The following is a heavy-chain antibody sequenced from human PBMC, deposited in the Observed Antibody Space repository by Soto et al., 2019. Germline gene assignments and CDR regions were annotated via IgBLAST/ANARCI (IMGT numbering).Heavy chain of an antibody. Sequence: EVQVLESGGGLVQPGGSLRLSSAATGFTFSDFAMSWVRQAPGKGLEWVSRIYGGGNGPHYADSVKGRVTISRDTSKNTLYLQMNSLRAEDTAVYYCAKMEGMDPWAYSFDFWGQGTLVTVSS. V-gene: IGHV3-23*01. CDR2: IYGGGNGP. CDR3: AKMEGMDPWAYSFDF. J-gene: IGHJ4*02. CDR1: GFTFSDFA. D-gene: IGHD2-2*03.